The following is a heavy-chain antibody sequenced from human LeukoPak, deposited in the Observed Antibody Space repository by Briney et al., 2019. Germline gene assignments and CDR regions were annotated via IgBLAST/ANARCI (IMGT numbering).Heavy chain of an antibody. CDR2: IYYSGST. CDR3: ASELVTIFGVVIDLQFDC. V-gene: IGHV4-39*01. J-gene: IGHJ4*02. D-gene: IGHD3-3*01. Sequence: SETLSLTCTVSGGSISSSSYYWGWIRQPPGKGLEWIGSIYYSGSTHYNPSLKSRVTISVDTSKNQFSLKLSSVTAADTAVYYCASELVTIFGVVIDLQFDCWGQGTLVTVSS. CDR1: GGSISSSSYY.